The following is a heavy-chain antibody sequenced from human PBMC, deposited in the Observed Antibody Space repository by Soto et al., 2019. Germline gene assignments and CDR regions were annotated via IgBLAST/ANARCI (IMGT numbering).Heavy chain of an antibody. D-gene: IGHD3-3*01. V-gene: IGHV5-51*01. Sequence: GESLKISWRGSGYSFSSYWIGGVRQMPGKGLEWMGIIYPGDSDTRYSPSFQGQVTISADKSISTAYLQWSSLKASDTAMYYCARQVPDDFWSGYYGCYYYMDVWGKAPTVSV. CDR2: IYPGDSDT. CDR1: GYSFSSYW. CDR3: ARQVPDDFWSGYYGCYYYMDV. J-gene: IGHJ6*03.